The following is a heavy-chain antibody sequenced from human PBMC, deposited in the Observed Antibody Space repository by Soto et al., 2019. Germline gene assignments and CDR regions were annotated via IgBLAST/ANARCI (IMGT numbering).Heavy chain of an antibody. CDR3: ARVGGGDLRYFDWSDYYYGMDV. J-gene: IGHJ6*02. Sequence: QVPLVQSGAEVKKPGASVKVSCKASGYTFTSYGISWVRQAPGQGLEWMGWISAYNGNTNYAQKLQGRVTMTTDTSTSTAYMELRSLRSDDTAVYYCARVGGGDLRYFDWSDYYYGMDVWGQGTTVTVSS. D-gene: IGHD3-9*01. V-gene: IGHV1-18*04. CDR1: GYTFTSYG. CDR2: ISAYNGNT.